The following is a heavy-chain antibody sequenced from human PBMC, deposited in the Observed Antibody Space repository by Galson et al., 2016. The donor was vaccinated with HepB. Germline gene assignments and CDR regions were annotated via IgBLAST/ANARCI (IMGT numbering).Heavy chain of an antibody. D-gene: IGHD3-22*01. V-gene: IGHV3-53*01. J-gene: IGHJ4*02. Sequence: SLILSCAVSGFTFSDYAMSWVRQAPGKGLEWVSVMYSGGGTYYADSVRGRFTISRDNSKNTVYLQMNSLRAEDTAVYYCARLVLYDTSGSYYWGQGTLVTVSS. CDR3: ARLVLYDTSGSYY. CDR1: GFTFSDYA. CDR2: MYSGGGT.